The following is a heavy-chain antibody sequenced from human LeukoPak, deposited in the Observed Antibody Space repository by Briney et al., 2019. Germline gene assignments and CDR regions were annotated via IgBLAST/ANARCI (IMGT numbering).Heavy chain of an antibody. CDR2: LSGSGGGT. V-gene: IGHV3-23*01. Sequence: GGSLRLSCAVSGITLSNYGMSWVRQAPGKGPEWVAGLSGSGGGTNYADSVQGRFTISRDNPKNTLYLQMNSLRAEDTAVYFCAKRGVVIRVFLVGFHKEAYYFDSWGQGALVTVSS. CDR1: GITLSNYG. D-gene: IGHD3-10*01. J-gene: IGHJ4*02. CDR3: AKRGVVIRVFLVGFHKEAYYFDS.